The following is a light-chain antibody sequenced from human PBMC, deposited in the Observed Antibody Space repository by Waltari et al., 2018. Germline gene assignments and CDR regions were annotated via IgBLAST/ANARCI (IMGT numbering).Light chain of an antibody. CDR3: AAWDDRLSGQL. J-gene: IGLJ2*01. CDR2: RDN. CDR1: NSNIGRNY. V-gene: IGLV1-47*01. Sequence: QSVVTQPPSASGTPGQRVTISCSGSNSNIGRNYVSWYQQLPGKAPKLLIYRDNQRPSGVPDRFSASKSGTTASLAISGLRSEDEAGYYCAAWDDRLSGQLFGGGTNLAVL.